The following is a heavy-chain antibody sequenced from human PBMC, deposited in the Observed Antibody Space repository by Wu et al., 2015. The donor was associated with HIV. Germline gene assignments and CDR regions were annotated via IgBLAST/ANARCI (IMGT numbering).Heavy chain of an antibody. CDR3: VRDQICLGLGVGCYFDY. V-gene: IGHV1-46*03. J-gene: IGHJ4*02. CDR1: GYTFINYH. D-gene: IGHD3-16*01. CDR2: INPNGGKP. Sequence: QLVQSGAEVKKPESSVKVSCKASGYTFINYHMHWVRQAPGQGLEWMGIINPNGGKPIYAQKFQGRVTMTRDTSTNTFYMELSSLRSEDTAVYYCVRDQICLGLGVGCYFDYWGQGTLVTVSS.